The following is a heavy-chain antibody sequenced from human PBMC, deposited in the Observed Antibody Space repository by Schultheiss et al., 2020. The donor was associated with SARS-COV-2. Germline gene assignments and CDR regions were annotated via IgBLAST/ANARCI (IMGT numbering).Heavy chain of an antibody. J-gene: IGHJ4*02. V-gene: IGHV3-23*03. CDR2: IYSGGST. Sequence: GGSLRLSCAASGFTFSSYAMSWIRQAPGKGLEWVSVIYSGGSTYYPGSVKGRFTISRQNAKNSLYLQMNSLRAEDTAVYYCAKDSLVGLRDYWGQGTLVTVSS. CDR3: AKDSLVGLRDY. D-gene: IGHD1-26*01. CDR1: GFTFSSYA.